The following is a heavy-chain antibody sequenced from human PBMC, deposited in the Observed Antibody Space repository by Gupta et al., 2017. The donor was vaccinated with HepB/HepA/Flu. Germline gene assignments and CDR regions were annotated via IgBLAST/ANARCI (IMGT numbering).Heavy chain of an antibody. V-gene: IGHV1-69*01. Sequence: QVQLVQSGSEVQKLGSSVKVSCKASGNTVSSYTLNWVRQAPGQGLEWMGGIIPMFERTNYAQKFQGRLTITADESTTTAYMELSSLRSEDTARYYCARDLTGDAFDIWGQGTMVTVS. CDR1: GNTVSSYT. CDR3: ARDLTGDAFDI. CDR2: IIPMFERT. J-gene: IGHJ3*02. D-gene: IGHD1-20*01.